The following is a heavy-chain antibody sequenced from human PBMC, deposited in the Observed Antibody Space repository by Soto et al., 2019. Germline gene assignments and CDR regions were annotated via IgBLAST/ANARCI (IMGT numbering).Heavy chain of an antibody. CDR3: ARHPTALDYFYYGMYV. V-gene: IGHV5-51*01. D-gene: IGHD2-21*02. CDR1: VYSFISYG. J-gene: IGHJ6*02. Sequence: PAESLKISFTGSVYSFISYGGAWVRQIPGTGLEWMGIIYPGDSDTRYSPSFQGQVTISADKFISTAYLQWSSLKASDTAMYYCARHPTALDYFYYGMYVWGQGTTVTVSS. CDR2: IYPGDSDT.